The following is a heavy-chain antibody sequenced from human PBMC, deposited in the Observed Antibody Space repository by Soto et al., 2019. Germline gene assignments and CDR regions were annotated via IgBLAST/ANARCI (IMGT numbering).Heavy chain of an antibody. V-gene: IGHV4-39*01. Sequence: PSETLSLTCTVSGGSISSSSYYWGWIRQPPGKGLEWIGSIYYSGSTYYNPSLKSRVTISVDTSKNQFSLKLSSVTAADTAVYYCARGLILYYFDYWGQGTLVTVSS. CDR1: GGSISSSSYY. CDR3: ARGLILYYFDY. D-gene: IGHD2-8*01. J-gene: IGHJ4*02. CDR2: IYYSGST.